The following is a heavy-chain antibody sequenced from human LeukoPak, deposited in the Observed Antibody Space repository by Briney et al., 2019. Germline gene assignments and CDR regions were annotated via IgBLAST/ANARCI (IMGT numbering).Heavy chain of an antibody. J-gene: IGHJ6*04. D-gene: IGHD6-13*01. Sequence: GGSLRLSCAASGFTFSSYSMNWVRQAPGKGLEWVSYISSSSSTIYYADSVKGRFTISRDNAKNSLYLQMNSLRAEDTAVYYCNGYSSSWYGMDVWGKGTTVTVSS. CDR1: GFTFSSYS. CDR2: ISSSSSTI. CDR3: NGYSSSWYGMDV. V-gene: IGHV3-48*01.